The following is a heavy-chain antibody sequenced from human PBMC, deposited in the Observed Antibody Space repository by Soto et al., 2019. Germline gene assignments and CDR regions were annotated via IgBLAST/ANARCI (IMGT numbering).Heavy chain of an antibody. CDR1: GFTFSSYA. Sequence: QVQLVESGGGVVQPGRSLRLSCAASGFTFSSYAMHWVRQAPGKGLEWVAVISYDGSNKYYADSVKGRFTISRDNSKNTLYLQMNSLRAEETAVYYCASGPRYYYDGGDAFEIWGQGTMVTVSS. V-gene: IGHV3-30-3*01. D-gene: IGHD3-22*01. CDR2: ISYDGSNK. CDR3: ASGPRYYYDGGDAFEI. J-gene: IGHJ3*02.